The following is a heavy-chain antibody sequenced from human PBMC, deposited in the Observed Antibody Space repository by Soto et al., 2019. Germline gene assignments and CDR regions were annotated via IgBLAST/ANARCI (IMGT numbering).Heavy chain of an antibody. CDR1: GYTFTSYD. V-gene: IGHV1-8*01. Sequence: QVQRVQSGAEVKKPGASVKVSCKASGYTFTSYDINWVRQATGQGLEWMGWMNPNSGNTGYAQKFQRIVTMTSNTTINTAYMELSSLRSENTTMYYCARENTANGMDGWGHRTTVTAS. CDR3: ARENTANGMDG. J-gene: IGHJ6*02. CDR2: MNPNSGNT.